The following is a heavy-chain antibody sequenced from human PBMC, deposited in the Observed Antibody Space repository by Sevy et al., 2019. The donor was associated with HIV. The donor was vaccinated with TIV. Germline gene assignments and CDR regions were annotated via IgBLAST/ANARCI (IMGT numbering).Heavy chain of an antibody. Sequence: QLGGSLRLSCAASGFTFSKYSMSWVRQPPGKGLEWVSTLSFGCGEIYHADSVKGRFTISRDNSKNSLYLQMNNLRADDTAVYYCAREGCTKPHDYWGQGTLVTVSS. D-gene: IGHD2-8*01. CDR2: LSFGCGEI. CDR1: GFTFSKYS. V-gene: IGHV3-23*01. CDR3: AREGCTKPHDY. J-gene: IGHJ4*02.